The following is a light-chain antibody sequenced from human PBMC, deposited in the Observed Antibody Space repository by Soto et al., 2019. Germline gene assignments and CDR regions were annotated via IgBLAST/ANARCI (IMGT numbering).Light chain of an antibody. Sequence: AIQMTQSPSSLSASIGDRVTITCRASQDIRNDLGWYQQKPGKAPTLLIFGASILHSGVPSRFSGSGSGTYFTLTISRLQPEDFATYYCLQDYDYPWTFGQGTKVEVK. J-gene: IGKJ1*01. CDR3: LQDYDYPWT. CDR2: GAS. V-gene: IGKV1-6*01. CDR1: QDIRND.